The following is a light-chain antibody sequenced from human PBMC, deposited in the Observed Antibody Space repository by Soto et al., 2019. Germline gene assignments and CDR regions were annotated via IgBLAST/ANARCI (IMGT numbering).Light chain of an antibody. CDR3: LYDFKFPRT. CDR1: QNIRND. J-gene: IGKJ1*01. V-gene: IGKV1-6*01. Sequence: AIHLSQTPSSLSASVGDRVTISCRASQNIRNDLGWYQQRVGRAPRLLIYAASTLDDGVSSRFSGSGSGTDFTLTISSLQPEDSATYYCLYDFKFPRTFAQGTKVDIK. CDR2: AAS.